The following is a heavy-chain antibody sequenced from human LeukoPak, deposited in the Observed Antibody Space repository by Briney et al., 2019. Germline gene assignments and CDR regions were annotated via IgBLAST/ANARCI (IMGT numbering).Heavy chain of an antibody. CDR2: INHSGST. Sequence: KPSETLSLTCAVYGGSFSGYYWSWIRQPPGKGREWIGEINHSGSTNYNPSLKSRVTISVDTSKNQFSLKLISVTAADTAVYYCARMSLAVAGTSPVDAFDIWGQGTMVTVSS. CDR1: GGSFSGYY. D-gene: IGHD6-19*01. CDR3: ARMSLAVAGTSPVDAFDI. V-gene: IGHV4-34*01. J-gene: IGHJ3*02.